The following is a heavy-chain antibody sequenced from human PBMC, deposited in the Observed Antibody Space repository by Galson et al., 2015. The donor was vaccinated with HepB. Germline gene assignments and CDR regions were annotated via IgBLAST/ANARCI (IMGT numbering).Heavy chain of an antibody. Sequence: SVKVSCKASGYTFTAYYIHWVRQAPGEGLEYIGWINPNSGGTDYAQKFQGTVTVTRDTSITTTYMELSSLRSDDTAVYYCARGVSVMSGPNGWYGGWLDPWGQGTLVSVSS. CDR1: GYTFTAYY. CDR2: INPNSGGT. V-gene: IGHV1-2*02. D-gene: IGHD6-19*01. J-gene: IGHJ5*02. CDR3: ARGVSVMSGPNGWYGGWLDP.